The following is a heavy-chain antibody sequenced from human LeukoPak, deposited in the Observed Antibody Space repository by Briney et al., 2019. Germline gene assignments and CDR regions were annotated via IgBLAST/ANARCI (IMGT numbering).Heavy chain of an antibody. D-gene: IGHD2-15*01. V-gene: IGHV3-23*01. CDR2: ISGSGGST. Sequence: GGSLRLSCAASGFTFSSYAMSWVRQAPGKGLEWVSAISGSGGSTYYADSVKGRLTISRDNSKNTLYLQMNSLRAEDTAVYYCAKWDCSGGSCYSVFRGQGTLVTVSS. CDR3: AKWDCSGGSCYSVF. CDR1: GFTFSSYA. J-gene: IGHJ4*02.